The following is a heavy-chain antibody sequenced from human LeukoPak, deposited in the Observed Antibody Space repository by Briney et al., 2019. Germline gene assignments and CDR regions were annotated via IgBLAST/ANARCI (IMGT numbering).Heavy chain of an antibody. Sequence: PSETLSLTCTVSGGSVNSGSYYWNWIRQPPGKGLEWIGYIYYSGSTNYNPSLKSRVTISVDMSKNQFSLDLRFVTAADTAVYYCARLLSGSYNWFDPWGQGTLVTVSS. CDR1: GGSVNSGSYY. CDR2: IYYSGST. CDR3: ARLLSGSYNWFDP. D-gene: IGHD3-3*01. V-gene: IGHV4-61*01. J-gene: IGHJ5*02.